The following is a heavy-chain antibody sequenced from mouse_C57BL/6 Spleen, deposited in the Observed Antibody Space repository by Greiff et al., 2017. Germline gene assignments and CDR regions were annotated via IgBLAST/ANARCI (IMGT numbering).Heavy chain of an antibody. J-gene: IGHJ3*01. V-gene: IGHV5-4*01. CDR3: ARAFYYSNPWFAY. Sequence: EVQLVESGGGLVKPGGSLKLSCAASGFTFSSYAMSWVRQTPEKRLEWVATISDGGSYTYYPDNVKGRFTISRDNAKNNLYLQMSHLKSEDTAMYYCARAFYYSNPWFAYWGQGTLVTVSA. D-gene: IGHD2-5*01. CDR1: GFTFSSYA. CDR2: ISDGGSYT.